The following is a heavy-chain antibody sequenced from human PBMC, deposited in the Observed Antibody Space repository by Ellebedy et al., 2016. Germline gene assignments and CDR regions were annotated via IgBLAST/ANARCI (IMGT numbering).Heavy chain of an antibody. Sequence: GGSLRLSXAASGFTSNIAGMTWVRQAPGKGLEWVATIVNSGRETYYADPLRGRFTISRDNAMNSVYLQMDSLTVEDTAVYYCTRDGSEWSRDYWGQGTLVTVSS. CDR1: GFTSNIAG. J-gene: IGHJ4*02. V-gene: IGHV3-21*06. CDR2: IVNSGRET. D-gene: IGHD2-8*01. CDR3: TRDGSEWSRDY.